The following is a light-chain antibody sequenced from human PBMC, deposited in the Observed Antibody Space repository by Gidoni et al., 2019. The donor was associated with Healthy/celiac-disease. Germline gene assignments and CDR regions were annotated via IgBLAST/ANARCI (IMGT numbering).Light chain of an antibody. Sequence: EIVLTQSPGTLSLSPGERATLSCRASQSVSSSYLAWYQQKPDQAPRLLIYGASSRATGIPDFTLTISRLEPEDFAVYYCQQYGSSPWTFGQGTKVEIK. CDR3: QQYGSSPWT. V-gene: IGKV3-20*01. CDR2: GAS. J-gene: IGKJ1*01. CDR1: QSVSSSY.